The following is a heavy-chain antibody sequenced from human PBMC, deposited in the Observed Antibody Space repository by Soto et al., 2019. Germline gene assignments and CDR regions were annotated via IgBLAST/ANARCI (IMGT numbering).Heavy chain of an antibody. D-gene: IGHD3-3*01. CDR2: INPNSGGT. V-gene: IGHV1-2*04. CDR1: GYTFTGYY. Sequence: SVKVSCKASGYTFTGYYMHWVRQAPGQGLEWMGWINPNSGGTNYAQKFQGWVTMTRDTSISTAYMELSRLRSDDTAVYYCARGGNYDPYYYGMDVWGQGTTVTVSS. J-gene: IGHJ6*02. CDR3: ARGGNYDPYYYGMDV.